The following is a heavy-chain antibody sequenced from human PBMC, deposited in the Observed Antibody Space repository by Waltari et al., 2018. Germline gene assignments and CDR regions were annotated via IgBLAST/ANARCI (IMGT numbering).Heavy chain of an antibody. D-gene: IGHD3-9*01. CDR1: GYTFTRYA. CDR3: AALLRYFDWLVY. CDR2: INTGNGNT. J-gene: IGHJ4*02. V-gene: IGHV1-3*04. Sequence: QVQLVQSGSEVKKPGASVKVSFMASGYTFTRYALHSVRQAPGQRLEWMGWINTGNGNTKYSQKVQGRVTITRDTSESTAYMELSRLRSEDTAVYYWAALLRYFDWLVYWGQGTLVTDSS.